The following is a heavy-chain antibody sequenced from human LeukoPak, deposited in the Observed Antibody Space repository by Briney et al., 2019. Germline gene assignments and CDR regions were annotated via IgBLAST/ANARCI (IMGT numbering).Heavy chain of an antibody. Sequence: QSGGSLRLPCAASGFTFSSYAMSWVRQAPGKGLEWVSAISGSGGSTYYADSVKGRFTISRDNSKNTLYLQMNSLRAEDTAVYYCAKDKYSPNINNWFDPWGQGTLVTVSS. CDR3: AKDKYSPNINNWFDP. J-gene: IGHJ5*02. V-gene: IGHV3-23*01. D-gene: IGHD5-18*01. CDR1: GFTFSSYA. CDR2: ISGSGGST.